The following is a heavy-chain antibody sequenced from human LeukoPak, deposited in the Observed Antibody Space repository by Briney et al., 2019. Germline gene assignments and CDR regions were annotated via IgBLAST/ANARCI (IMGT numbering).Heavy chain of an antibody. CDR1: GGSISSYY. J-gene: IGHJ5*02. D-gene: IGHD2-15*01. Sequence: SETLSLTCTVSGGSISSYYWSWIRQPPGKGREWIGYIYYSGSTNYNPSLKSGVTISVDTSKNQSSLTLSSVTAADTAVYYCARGYCSGGSCYGRVWFDPWGQGTLVTVSS. V-gene: IGHV4-59*01. CDR2: IYYSGST. CDR3: ARGYCSGGSCYGRVWFDP.